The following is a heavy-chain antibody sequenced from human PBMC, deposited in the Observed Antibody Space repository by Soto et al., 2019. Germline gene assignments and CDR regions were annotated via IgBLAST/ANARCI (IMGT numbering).Heavy chain of an antibody. CDR3: ARGKVEAVAFMDV. J-gene: IGHJ6*02. D-gene: IGHD6-19*01. Sequence: GSLRLSCAASGFTFSSYWMHWVRQAPGKGLVWVSRINSDGSSTSYADSVKGRFTISRDNAKNTLHLQMNSLRAEDTAVYYCARGKVEAVAFMDVWGQGTTVTVSS. CDR2: INSDGSST. CDR1: GFTFSSYW. V-gene: IGHV3-74*01.